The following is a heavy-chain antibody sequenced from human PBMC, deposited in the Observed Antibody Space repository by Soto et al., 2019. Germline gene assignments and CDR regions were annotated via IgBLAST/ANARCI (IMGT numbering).Heavy chain of an antibody. J-gene: IGHJ4*02. D-gene: IGHD1-26*01. CDR3: ARVYSGSYSDS. Sequence: PSETLSLTCAVSGGSMRSNNRWSWVRQPPGKGLEWIGEIFHSGSTNYNPSLKTRVTISVDKSKNQFSLKLSSVTAVDTAVYYCARVYSGSYSDSWGQGTLVTVSS. CDR1: GGSMRSNNR. CDR2: IFHSGST. V-gene: IGHV4-4*02.